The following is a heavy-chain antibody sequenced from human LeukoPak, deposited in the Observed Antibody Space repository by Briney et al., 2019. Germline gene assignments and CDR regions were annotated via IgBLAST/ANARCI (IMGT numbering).Heavy chain of an antibody. J-gene: IGHJ4*02. V-gene: IGHV4-31*03. Sequence: PSETLSLTCTVSGGSISSGGYYWSWIRQHPGKGLEWIGYIYYSGSTYYNPSLKSRVTISVDTSKNQFSLKLSSVTAADTAVYYCARHRFARHYFDYWGQGTLVTVSS. CDR1: GGSISSGGYY. CDR2: IYYSGST. CDR3: ARHRFARHYFDY.